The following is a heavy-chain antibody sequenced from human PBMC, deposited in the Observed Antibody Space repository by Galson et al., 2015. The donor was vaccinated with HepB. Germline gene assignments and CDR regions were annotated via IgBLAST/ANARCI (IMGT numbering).Heavy chain of an antibody. D-gene: IGHD6-19*01. Sequence: SLRLSCAASGFTFSNYAMHWVRQAPGKGLEWVAVISYDGTNNYYADSVKGRFTIPRDNSKDTVYLQMNSLRSEDTALYYCAREDTSGWYLQAYNWFDPWGQGTLVTVSS. CDR2: ISYDGTNN. J-gene: IGHJ5*02. CDR3: AREDTSGWYLQAYNWFDP. V-gene: IGHV3-30*04. CDR1: GFTFSNYA.